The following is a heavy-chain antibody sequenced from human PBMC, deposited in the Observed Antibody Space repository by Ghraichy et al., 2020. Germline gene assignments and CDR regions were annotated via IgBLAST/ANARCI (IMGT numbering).Heavy chain of an antibody. D-gene: IGHD1-7*01. CDR3: ARTSHNWNYVGPFDL. V-gene: IGHV4-61*01. CDR1: DGSITSETHY. J-gene: IGHJ4*02. CDR2: IYYGGST. Sequence: SETLSLTCTVSDGSITSETHYWSWIRQPPGKGLEWIGYIYYGGSTKYNPSLKSRVTISVDTSKNQFSLKLSSVTAADTAVYYCARTSHNWNYVGPFDLWGQGTLVTVSS.